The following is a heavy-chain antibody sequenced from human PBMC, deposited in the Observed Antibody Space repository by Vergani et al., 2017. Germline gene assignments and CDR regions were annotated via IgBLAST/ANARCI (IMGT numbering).Heavy chain of an antibody. V-gene: IGHV1-46*03. CDR1: GGTFSSYA. CDR3: AIGINYYFDY. J-gene: IGHJ4*02. CDR2: INPSGGST. Sequence: QVQLVQSGAEVKKPGSSVKVSCKASGGTFSSYAISWVRQAPGQGLEWMGIINPSGGSTSYAQKFQGRVTMTRDTSTSTVYMELSSLRSEDTAVYYCAIGINYYFDYWGQGTLVTVSS. D-gene: IGHD2-15*01.